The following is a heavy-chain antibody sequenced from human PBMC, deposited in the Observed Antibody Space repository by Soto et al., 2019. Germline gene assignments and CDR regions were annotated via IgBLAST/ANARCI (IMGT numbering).Heavy chain of an antibody. CDR3: ARVGWGGYSDSSGYDHWFDP. J-gene: IGHJ5*02. D-gene: IGHD3-22*01. Sequence: ASVNVSCKASGYTFTTYYMLWLHQAPGQGNEWLGLINPNGGNTTYAQKLQGRVTMTTDTSTSTAYMELRSLRSDDTAVYYCARVGWGGYSDSSGYDHWFDPWGQGTPVTVSS. CDR2: INPNGGNT. CDR1: GYTFTTYY. V-gene: IGHV1-46*01.